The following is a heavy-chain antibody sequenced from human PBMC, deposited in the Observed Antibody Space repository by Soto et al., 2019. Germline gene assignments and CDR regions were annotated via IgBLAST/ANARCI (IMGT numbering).Heavy chain of an antibody. Sequence: QVQLVQSGAEVKKPGASVKVSCKASGYTFINYDINWLRQAPGQGLEWVGWMNPDSGNTGYAQNFQGRVTMTGNTSISSVYLDLSSLTSEDTAVYYCARRRGSNGWFDLWGQGTLVTVSS. J-gene: IGHJ5*02. CDR3: ARRRGSNGWFDL. D-gene: IGHD2-8*01. CDR2: MNPDSGNT. CDR1: GYTFINYD. V-gene: IGHV1-8*01.